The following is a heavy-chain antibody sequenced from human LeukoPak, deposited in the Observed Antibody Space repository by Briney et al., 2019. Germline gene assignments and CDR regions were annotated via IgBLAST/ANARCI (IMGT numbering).Heavy chain of an antibody. CDR3: ARGGYDILTGYPYGDAGFDP. CDR2: ISSSGSTI. CDR1: GFTFSDYY. Sequence: GGSLRLSCAASGFTFSDYYMSWIRQAPGKGLEWVSYISSSGSTIYYADSVKGRFTISRDNAKNSLYLQMNSLRAEDTAVYYCARGGYDILTGYPYGDAGFDPWGQGTLVTVSS. J-gene: IGHJ5*02. D-gene: IGHD3-9*01. V-gene: IGHV3-11*04.